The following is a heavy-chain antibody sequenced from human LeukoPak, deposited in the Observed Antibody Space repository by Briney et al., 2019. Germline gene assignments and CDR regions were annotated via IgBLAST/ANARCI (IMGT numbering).Heavy chain of an antibody. CDR3: AKGGPYYDYPTDY. J-gene: IGHJ4*02. Sequence: GKSLRLSCAASGFTFDDYAMHWVRQAPGKGLEWVSAITWNSDDKVYAGSVRGRFTVSRDNAKNSLYLQMNNLRPEDTALYYCAKGGPYYDYPTDYWGRRTLVTVSS. D-gene: IGHD3-22*01. CDR2: ITWNSDDK. CDR1: GFTFDDYA. V-gene: IGHV3-9*01.